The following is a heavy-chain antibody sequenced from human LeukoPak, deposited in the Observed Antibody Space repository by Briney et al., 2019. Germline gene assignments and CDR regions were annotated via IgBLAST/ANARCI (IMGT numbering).Heavy chain of an antibody. V-gene: IGHV3-49*03. CDR1: GFTFGDYA. Sequence: GGSLRLSCTASGFTFGDYAMSWFRQAPGKGLEWVGFIRSKAYGGTTEYAASVKGRFTISKDDSKSIAYLQMNSLKTEDTAVYYCTRGPENFFVYWGQGTLVTVSS. D-gene: IGHD2/OR15-2a*01. CDR2: IRSKAYGGTT. J-gene: IGHJ4*02. CDR3: TRGPENFFVY.